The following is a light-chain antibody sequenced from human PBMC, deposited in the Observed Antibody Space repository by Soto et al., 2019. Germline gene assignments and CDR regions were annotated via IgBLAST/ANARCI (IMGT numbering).Light chain of an antibody. CDR2: DND. CDR1: SSDVDDYRY. CDR3: EAWDSSLSAGV. J-gene: IGLJ3*02. Sequence: QSVLAQPRSVSGSPGQLLTISCTGTSSDVDDYRYVSWYQHLPGTAPKLLIYDNDKRPSGIPDRFSASKSGTSATLGITGLQTGDEADYYCEAWDSSLSAGVFGGGTKLTVL. V-gene: IGLV1-51*01.